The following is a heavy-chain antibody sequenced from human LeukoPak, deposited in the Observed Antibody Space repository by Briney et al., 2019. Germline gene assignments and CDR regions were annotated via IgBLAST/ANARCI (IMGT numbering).Heavy chain of an antibody. CDR3: AAGTGYSSGWYSPNGYYYYMDV. V-gene: IGHV4-39*07. Sequence: PSETLSLTCTVSGGSISSYNSYWGWIRQPPGKGLEWIGSLYYSGSPYYNPSLKSRVTISVDTSKNQFSLKLSSVTAADTAVYYCAAGTGYSSGWYSPNGYYYYMDVWGKGTTVTISS. J-gene: IGHJ6*03. CDR1: GGSISSYNSY. D-gene: IGHD6-19*01. CDR2: LYYSGSP.